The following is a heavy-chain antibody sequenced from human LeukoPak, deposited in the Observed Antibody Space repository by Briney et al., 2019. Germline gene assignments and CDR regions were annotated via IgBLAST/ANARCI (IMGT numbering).Heavy chain of an antibody. CDR2: IYYSGST. Sequence: SETLSLTCTASGGSISSSSYYWGWIRQPPGKGLEWIGSIYYSGSTYYNPSLKSRVTISVDTSKNQFSLKLSSVTAADTAVYYCARDRIYGSGSDHFDYWGQGTLVTVSS. CDR3: ARDRIYGSGSDHFDY. V-gene: IGHV4-39*07. J-gene: IGHJ4*02. D-gene: IGHD3-10*01. CDR1: GGSISSSSYY.